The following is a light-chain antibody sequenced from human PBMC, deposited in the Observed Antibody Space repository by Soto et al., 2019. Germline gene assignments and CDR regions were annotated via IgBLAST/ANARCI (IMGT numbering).Light chain of an antibody. J-gene: IGLJ2*01. V-gene: IGLV2-14*01. CDR3: SSYTSSSTLV. CDR2: DVS. CDR1: SSDVGGYNY. Sequence: QPASVSGSPGQSITISCTGTSSDVGGYNYVSWYQQYPGKAPKLMIYDVSDRPSGVSNRFSGSKSGNTASLTISGLQAEDEADYYCSSYTSSSTLVFGGGTKVTVL.